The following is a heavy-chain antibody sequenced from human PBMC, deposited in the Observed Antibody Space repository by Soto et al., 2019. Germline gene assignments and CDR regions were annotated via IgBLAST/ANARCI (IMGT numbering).Heavy chain of an antibody. V-gene: IGHV3-33*01. CDR3: ARDREDIVVVPAAKYYFDY. J-gene: IGHJ4*02. CDR2: IWYDGSNK. D-gene: IGHD2-2*01. CDR1: GFTFSSYG. Sequence: QVQLVESGGGVVQPGRSLRLSCAASGFTFSSYGMHWVRQAPGKGLEWVAVIWYDGSNKYYADSVKGRFTISRDNSKNTLYLQMNSLRAEDTAVYYCARDREDIVVVPAAKYYFDYWGQATLVTVSS.